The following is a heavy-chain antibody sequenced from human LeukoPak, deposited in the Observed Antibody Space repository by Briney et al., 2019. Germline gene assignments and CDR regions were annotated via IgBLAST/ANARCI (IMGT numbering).Heavy chain of an antibody. V-gene: IGHV4-39*07. J-gene: IGHJ3*02. CDR1: GASITSSGYY. CDR2: IYHSGST. D-gene: IGHD1-26*01. Sequence: SPSETLSLTCTVSGASITSSGYYWGWIRQPPGKGLEWIGTIYHSGSTYYNPSLKSRVTISVDTSKNQFSLQLNSVTPEDTAVYYCVRDELTSYIVGDTKGRTFDIWGQGTMVTVSS. CDR3: VRDELTSYIVGDTKGRTFDI.